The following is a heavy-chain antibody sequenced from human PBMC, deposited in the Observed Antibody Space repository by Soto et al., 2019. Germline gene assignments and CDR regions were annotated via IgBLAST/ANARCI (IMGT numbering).Heavy chain of an antibody. Sequence: QVQLVQSAAPAPKPGPPVQVSSQASGGTFSSYAISWVRQAPGQGLEWMGGIIPISGTADYAQKFQGRVTITADESTSTAYMELRSLRSEDTAVYYCAKSQGSSTSLEIYYYYYYGMDVWGQGTTVTVSS. CDR1: GGTFSSYA. J-gene: IGHJ6*02. D-gene: IGHD2-2*01. CDR3: AKSQGSSTSLEIYYYYYYGMDV. V-gene: IGHV1-69*01. CDR2: IIPISGTA.